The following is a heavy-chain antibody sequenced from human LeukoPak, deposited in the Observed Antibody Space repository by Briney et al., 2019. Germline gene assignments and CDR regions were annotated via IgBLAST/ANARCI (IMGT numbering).Heavy chain of an antibody. Sequence: PGGSLRLSCAASGFTFSSYWMHWVRQAPGKGLVWVSRINGDGSTTTYADSVKGRFTISRDNAKSTLYLQMDSLRVEDTAVYCCARDYRSSWYYFDYWGQGALVTVSS. J-gene: IGHJ4*02. V-gene: IGHV3-74*01. CDR1: GFTFSSYW. D-gene: IGHD6-13*01. CDR3: ARDYRSSWYYFDY. CDR2: INGDGSTT.